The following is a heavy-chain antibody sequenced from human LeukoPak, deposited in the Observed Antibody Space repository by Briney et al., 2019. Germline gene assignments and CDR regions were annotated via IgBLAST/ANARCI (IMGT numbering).Heavy chain of an antibody. J-gene: IGHJ4*01. D-gene: IGHD3-10*01. CDR3: AKDLWFGGSAFDS. CDR2: ISGSSDNS. V-gene: IGHV3-23*01. CDR1: GFPFRTYG. Sequence: GGSLRLSCAASGFPFRTYGMHWVRHAPGKGLMWVSTISGSSDNSYYADSVKGRFTISRDFSQNTLYLEMNSLTADDTALYYCAKDLWFGGSAFDSWGQGTLVTVSS.